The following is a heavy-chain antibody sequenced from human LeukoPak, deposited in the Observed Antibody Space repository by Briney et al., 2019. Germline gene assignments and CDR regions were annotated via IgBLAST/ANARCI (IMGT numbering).Heavy chain of an antibody. CDR3: ARVGEMATITRWFDP. CDR2: INTNTGNP. CDR1: GYTFTSYA. J-gene: IGHJ5*02. D-gene: IGHD5-24*01. Sequence: ASVKVSCKASGYTFTSYAMNWVRQAPGQGLEWMGWINTNTGNPTYAQGFTGRFVFSLDTSVSTAYLQISSLKAEDTAVYYCARVGEMATITRWFDPWGQGTLVTVSS. V-gene: IGHV7-4-1*02.